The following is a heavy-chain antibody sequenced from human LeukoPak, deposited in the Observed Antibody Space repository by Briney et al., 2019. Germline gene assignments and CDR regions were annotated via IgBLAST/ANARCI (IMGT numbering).Heavy chain of an antibody. Sequence: GGSLRLSCAASGFTFSSYAMSWVRQAPGKGLEWVSVISGSGGSTDYADSVKGRFTISRDNSKNTLYLQMNSLRAEDTAVYYCAKEATSYSGYAYFDYWGQGTLVTVSS. V-gene: IGHV3-23*01. J-gene: IGHJ4*02. CDR3: AKEATSYSGYAYFDY. CDR2: ISGSGGST. CDR1: GFTFSSYA. D-gene: IGHD5-12*01.